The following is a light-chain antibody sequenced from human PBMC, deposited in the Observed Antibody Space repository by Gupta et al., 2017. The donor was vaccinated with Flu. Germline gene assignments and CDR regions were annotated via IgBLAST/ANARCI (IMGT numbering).Light chain of an antibody. Sequence: SVTISCTGTSSDVGSYNRVSWYQQPPGTAPKLMIYEVSKRPSGVPDRFSGSKSGNTASLTISGLQAEDEADYYCSSYTSSSTVVFGGGTKLTVL. CDR3: SSYTSSSTVV. J-gene: IGLJ2*01. V-gene: IGLV2-18*02. CDR2: EVS. CDR1: SSDVGSYNR.